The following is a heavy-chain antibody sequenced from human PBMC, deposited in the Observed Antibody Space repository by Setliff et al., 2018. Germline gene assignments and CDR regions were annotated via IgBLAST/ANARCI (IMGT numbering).Heavy chain of an antibody. J-gene: IGHJ4*02. V-gene: IGHV3-66*02. CDR3: ARWPGGAAHTHYFDY. D-gene: IGHD3-10*01. Sequence: PGGSLRLSCAASGFSVSDNYMNWVRQAPERGLEWVSAIYSGGSAYYADSVKGRFTFSRDNSKNTLYLQMNDLTTEDTAVYYCARWPGGAAHTHYFDYWGQGALVTVSS. CDR1: GFSVSDNY. CDR2: IYSGGSA.